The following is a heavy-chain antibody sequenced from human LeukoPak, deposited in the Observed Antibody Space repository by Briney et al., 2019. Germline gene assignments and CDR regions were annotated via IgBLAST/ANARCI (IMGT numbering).Heavy chain of an antibody. J-gene: IGHJ4*02. CDR2: ISGSGGST. Sequence: GGSLRLSCAASGFTFSSYAMSWVRQAPGKGLEWVSAISGSGGSTYYADSVKGRFTISRDNSKNTLYLQMNSLRAEDTAVYYCAKDLGCSSTSCYQYYFDYWGQGTLVTVSS. CDR3: AKDLGCSSTSCYQYYFDY. V-gene: IGHV3-23*01. CDR1: GFTFSSYA. D-gene: IGHD2-2*01.